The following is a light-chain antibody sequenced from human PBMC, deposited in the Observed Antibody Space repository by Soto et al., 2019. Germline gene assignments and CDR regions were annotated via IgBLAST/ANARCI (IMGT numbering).Light chain of an antibody. CDR3: QQRSNS. Sequence: EVVLTQSPATLSLSPVDRAALSCKASQSVHNFLAWYQQKPGQAPRLLIYDASTRATGIPPRFSGSGSGTDFTLTISSLEPEDFAVYYCQQRSNSFGGGTKVDIK. CDR1: QSVHNF. CDR2: DAS. V-gene: IGKV3-11*01. J-gene: IGKJ4*01.